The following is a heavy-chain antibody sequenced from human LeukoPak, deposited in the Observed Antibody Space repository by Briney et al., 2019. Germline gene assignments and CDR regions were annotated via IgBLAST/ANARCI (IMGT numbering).Heavy chain of an antibody. CDR2: ISGSGGST. D-gene: IGHD5-24*01. V-gene: IGHV3-23*01. CDR3: AKFDPGGMATTNDVGY. Sequence: GGSLRLSCAASGFSFGSFAMSWVRQAPGKGLEWVSAISGSGGSTYYADSVKGRFTISRDNSKNTLYLQMNSLRAEDTAVYYCAKFDPGGMATTNDVGYWGQGTLVTVSS. CDR1: GFSFGSFA. J-gene: IGHJ4*02.